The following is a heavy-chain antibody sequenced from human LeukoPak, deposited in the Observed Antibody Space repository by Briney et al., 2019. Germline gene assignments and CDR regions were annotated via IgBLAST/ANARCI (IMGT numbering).Heavy chain of an antibody. Sequence: ASVKVSCKASGYTFTSYGISWVRQAPGQGLEWMGWISAYNGNTNYAQKLQGRVTMTTDTSTSTAYMELRSLRSDDTAVYYCARARTRIAAAGTDYWGQGTLVTVSS. V-gene: IGHV1-18*01. CDR3: ARARTRIAAAGTDY. D-gene: IGHD6-13*01. CDR1: GYTFTSYG. J-gene: IGHJ4*02. CDR2: ISAYNGNT.